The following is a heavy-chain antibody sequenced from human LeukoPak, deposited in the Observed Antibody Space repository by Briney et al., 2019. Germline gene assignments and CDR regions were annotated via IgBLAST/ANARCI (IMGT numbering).Heavy chain of an antibody. CDR2: IIPILGIA. CDR3: ARDLVVVAATYYYYGMDV. V-gene: IGHV1-69*04. CDR1: GGTFSSYA. D-gene: IGHD2-15*01. Sequence: ASVKVSYKASGGTFSSYAISWVRQAPGQGLEWMGRIIPILGIANYAQKFQGRVTITADRSTSTAYMELSSLRSEDTAVYYCARDLVVVAATYYYYGMDVWGQGTTVTVSS. J-gene: IGHJ6*02.